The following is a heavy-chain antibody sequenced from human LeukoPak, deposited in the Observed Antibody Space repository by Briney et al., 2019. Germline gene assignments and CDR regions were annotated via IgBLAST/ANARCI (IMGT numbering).Heavy chain of an antibody. CDR2: IYSVSDT. J-gene: IGHJ4*02. Sequence: TPRPSRALSRVTPCGNYITSGPRSPGDGLRRGSVIYSVSDTFYADSVKGRFTISRDNSKNTVSLQMNSLRADDTAVYYCARWGYDSSGSYWDNWGQGTLVTVSS. CDR1: RVTPCGNY. V-gene: IGHV3-53*01. D-gene: IGHD3-22*01. CDR3: ARWGYDSSGSYWDN.